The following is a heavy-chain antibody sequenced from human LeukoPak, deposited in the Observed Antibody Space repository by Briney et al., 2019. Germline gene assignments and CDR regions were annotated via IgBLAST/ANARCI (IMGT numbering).Heavy chain of an antibody. CDR1: GFTFSSYA. J-gene: IGHJ4*02. CDR3: AKEGDGDGYNSRGTYFDY. Sequence: GSLRLSCAASGFTFSSYAMSWVRQAPGKGLEWVSAISGSGGSTYYADSVKGRFTISRDNSKNTLYLQMNSPGPEDTAVYYCAKEGDGDGYNSRGTYFDYWGQGTLVIVSS. D-gene: IGHD5-24*01. V-gene: IGHV3-23*01. CDR2: ISGSGGST.